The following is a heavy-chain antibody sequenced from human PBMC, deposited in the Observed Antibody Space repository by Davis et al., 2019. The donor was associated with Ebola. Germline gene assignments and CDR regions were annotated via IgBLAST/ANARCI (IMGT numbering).Heavy chain of an antibody. V-gene: IGHV1-18*04. CDR2: INPHNGNT. Sequence: AASVKVSCKASGYTFTNYGITWVRQAPGQGLEWMGWINPHNGNTNYAQNVQGRVTMTTDTSTSTAYMELGSLRSDDTAVYFCARDGQQQLLVDTWFDPWGQGTLVTVSS. CDR1: GYTFTNYG. D-gene: IGHD6-13*01. J-gene: IGHJ5*02. CDR3: ARDGQQQLLVDTWFDP.